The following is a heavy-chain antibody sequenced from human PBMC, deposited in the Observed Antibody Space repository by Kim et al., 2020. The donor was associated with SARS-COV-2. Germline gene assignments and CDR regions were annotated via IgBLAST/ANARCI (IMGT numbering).Heavy chain of an antibody. CDR1: SYTFTSYG. CDR2: ISAYNGNT. CDR3: ARDFRAAVGSSGWYPYDY. Sequence: ASVKVSCKASSYTFTSYGISWVRQAPGQGLEWMGWISAYNGNTNYAQKLQGRVTMTTDTSTSTAYMELRSLRSDDTAVYYCARDFRAAVGSSGWYPYDYWGQGTLVTVSS. V-gene: IGHV1-18*04. D-gene: IGHD6-19*01. J-gene: IGHJ4*02.